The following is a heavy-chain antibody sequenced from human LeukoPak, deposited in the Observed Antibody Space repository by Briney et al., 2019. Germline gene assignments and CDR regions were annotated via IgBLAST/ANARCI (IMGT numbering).Heavy chain of an antibody. CDR3: ARDRGSSPDYFDY. D-gene: IGHD6-6*01. V-gene: IGHV4-59*01. CDR2: IYYSGIT. J-gene: IGHJ4*02. Sequence: KPSETLSLTCTVSGGSISSYYWSWIRQPPGKGLEWIGYIYYSGITHYYPSLKSRVTISLDTFKNQFSLKLSSVTAADTAVYYCARDRGSSPDYFDYWGQGTLVTVSS. CDR1: GGSISSYY.